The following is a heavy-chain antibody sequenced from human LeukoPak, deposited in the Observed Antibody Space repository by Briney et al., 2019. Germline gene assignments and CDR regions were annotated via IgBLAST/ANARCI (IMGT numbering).Heavy chain of an antibody. V-gene: IGHV4-4*07. CDR1: GGSISSYS. J-gene: IGHJ5*02. Sequence: SETLSLTCTVSGGSISSYSWSWIRQPAGKGLEWIGRISSSGSTNYNPSLESRVTMSVDTSKNQFSLKLSSVTAADTAVYYCATDKAYYYGSGSFNWFDPWGQGTLVTVSS. D-gene: IGHD3-10*01. CDR3: ATDKAYYYGSGSFNWFDP. CDR2: ISSSGST.